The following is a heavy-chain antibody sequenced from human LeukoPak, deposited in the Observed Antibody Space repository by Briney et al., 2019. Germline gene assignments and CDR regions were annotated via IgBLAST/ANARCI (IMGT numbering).Heavy chain of an antibody. J-gene: IGHJ4*02. CDR3: AKHIAAAGTGGYFDY. V-gene: IGHV3-30*18. CDR2: ISYDGSNK. CDR1: GFTFSSYG. Sequence: GGSLRLSCAASGFTFSSYGIHWVRQAPGKGLEWVAVISYDGSNKYYADSVKGRFTISRDNSKNTLYLQMNSLRAEDTAVYYCAKHIAAAGTGGYFDYWGQGTLVTVSS. D-gene: IGHD6-13*01.